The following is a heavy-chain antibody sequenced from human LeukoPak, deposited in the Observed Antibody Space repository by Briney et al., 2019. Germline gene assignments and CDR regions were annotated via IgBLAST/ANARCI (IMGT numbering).Heavy chain of an antibody. CDR1: GFTFSSYS. CDR3: ARGVGITMVRGASRFDP. D-gene: IGHD3-10*01. Sequence: PGGSLRLSCAASGFTFSSYSMNWVRQAPGKGLEWVSSISSSSSYIYYADSVKGRFTISRVNAKNSLYLQMNSLRAEDTAVYYCARGVGITMVRGASRFDPWGQGTLVTVSS. J-gene: IGHJ5*02. V-gene: IGHV3-21*01. CDR2: ISSSSSYI.